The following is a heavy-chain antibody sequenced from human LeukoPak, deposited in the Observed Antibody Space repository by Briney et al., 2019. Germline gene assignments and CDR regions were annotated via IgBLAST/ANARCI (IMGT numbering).Heavy chain of an antibody. J-gene: IGHJ6*02. Sequence: GGSLRLSCAASGFTSSRSWMSWVRQAPGKGLEWVAKIKQDGSEKYYVDFVKGRFTISRDNAKNSLYLQMNSLRAEDTAVYYCAKHGYYYAMDVWGQGTTVTVSS. CDR1: GFTSSRSW. CDR3: AKHGYYYAMDV. CDR2: IKQDGSEK. V-gene: IGHV3-7*05.